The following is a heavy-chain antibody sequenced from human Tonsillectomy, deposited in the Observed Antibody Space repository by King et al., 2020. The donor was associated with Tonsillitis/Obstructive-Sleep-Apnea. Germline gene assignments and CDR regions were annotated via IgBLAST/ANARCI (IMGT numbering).Heavy chain of an antibody. V-gene: IGHV2-70*15. Sequence: HVTLKESGPALVKPTQTLTLTCTFSWFSLSTSGMCVSWIRQPPGKALEWLARIDWDDDKYYSTPLKTRLTISKDTSKNQVVLTMTNMDPVDTATYYCARMSNIVATTPDYWGQGTLVTVSS. CDR2: IDWDDDK. J-gene: IGHJ4*02. D-gene: IGHD5-12*01. CDR1: WFSLSTSGMC. CDR3: ARMSNIVATTPDY.